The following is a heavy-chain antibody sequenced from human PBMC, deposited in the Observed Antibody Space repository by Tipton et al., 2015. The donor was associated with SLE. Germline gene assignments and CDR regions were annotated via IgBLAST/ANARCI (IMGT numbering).Heavy chain of an antibody. CDR2: IYYTGST. CDR1: GFTFSYY. J-gene: IGHJ4*02. V-gene: IGHV4-59*01. Sequence: LRLSCTASGFTFSYYWSWIRQPPGKGLEWLGYIYYTGSTNYNPSLKSRVTMSVDTSKNQVSLKLSSVTAADTAIYYCARGNQHSGYDGFDYWGQGTLVTVSS. CDR3: ARGNQHSGYDGFDY. D-gene: IGHD5-12*01.